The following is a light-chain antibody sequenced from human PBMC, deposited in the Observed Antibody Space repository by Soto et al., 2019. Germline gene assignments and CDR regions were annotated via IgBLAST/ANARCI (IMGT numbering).Light chain of an antibody. V-gene: IGKV3-15*01. J-gene: IGKJ4*01. CDR3: QQYKIWPPGLT. CDR1: QSVSST. Sequence: EIVMTQTPATLSVSPGERATLSCRASQSVSSTLAWPQQKPGQSHRHLIYGASTRATGSPTRFSGSGSGTECTLTISSLQSEGLEVYYCQQYKIWPPGLTGGGGTKV. CDR2: GAS.